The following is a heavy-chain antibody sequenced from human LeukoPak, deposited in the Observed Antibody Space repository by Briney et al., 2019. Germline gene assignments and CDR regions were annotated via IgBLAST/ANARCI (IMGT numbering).Heavy chain of an antibody. Sequence: TGGSLRLSCAASGFTFSSYGMHWVRQAPGKGLEWVAFIRYDGSNKYYADSVKGRFTISRDNSKNTLYLQMNSLRAEDTAVYYCAEDHPFERLLQLTYWVQGTMVTVSS. J-gene: IGHJ4*02. CDR2: IRYDGSNK. V-gene: IGHV3-30*02. CDR1: GFTFSSYG. D-gene: IGHD5-24*01. CDR3: AEDHPFERLLQLTY.